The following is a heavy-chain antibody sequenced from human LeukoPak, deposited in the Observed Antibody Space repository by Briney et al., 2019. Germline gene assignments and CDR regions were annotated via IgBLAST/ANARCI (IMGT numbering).Heavy chain of an antibody. CDR2: ISAYNDNT. CDR3: ASQYTSGHFTYHFDY. D-gene: IGHD6-19*01. V-gene: IGHV1-18*04. J-gene: IGHJ4*02. CDR1: GYTFTSYH. Sequence: ASVKVSCKASGYTFTSYHMHWVRQAPGQGLEWMGWISAYNDNTNYAQKLQGRVTMTIDKSTSTAYMELRSLRFDDTAVYYCASQYTSGHFTYHFDYWGQGTLVTVSS.